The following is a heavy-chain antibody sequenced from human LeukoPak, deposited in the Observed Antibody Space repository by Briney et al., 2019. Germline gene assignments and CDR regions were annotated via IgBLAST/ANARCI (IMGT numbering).Heavy chain of an antibody. Sequence: SETLSLTCGVSGGSVSSTNWWTWIRQPPGKGLEWIGEVHLDGRTNYNPSLKSRLIMSVDLPENHISLKLTSVTAADTAVYYCAREGGFYRPLDYSGQGTLVTVSS. CDR2: VHLDGRT. V-gene: IGHV4-4*02. CDR1: GGSVSSTNW. CDR3: AREGGFYRPLDY. J-gene: IGHJ4*02. D-gene: IGHD3-3*01.